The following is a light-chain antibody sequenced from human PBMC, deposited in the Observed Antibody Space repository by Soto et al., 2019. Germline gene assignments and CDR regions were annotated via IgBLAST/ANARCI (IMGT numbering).Light chain of an antibody. CDR3: QQYNNWPPLT. Sequence: EIVMTQSPATLSVSPGERATLSCRASQSVSSSLAWYQQKPGQAPRLLIYFASTRATGIPARFSGSGSGTEFTLTICSLQSEDFAVYYCQQYNNWPPLTFGGGTKVDIK. V-gene: IGKV3-15*01. J-gene: IGKJ4*01. CDR2: FAS. CDR1: QSVSSS.